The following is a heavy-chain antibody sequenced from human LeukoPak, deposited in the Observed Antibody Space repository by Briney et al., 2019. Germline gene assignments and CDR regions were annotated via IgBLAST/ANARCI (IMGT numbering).Heavy chain of an antibody. Sequence: GGSLRLSCAASGFSLSSYAMSWVRQAPGKGLEWVSAISSTDAGTYHADSVRGRFTISRDNSKNTLYLEMNSLRPEDTALYYCARGAHRRDDYGGFFDYWGQGTLVTVSS. D-gene: IGHD4-23*01. CDR1: GFSLSSYA. J-gene: IGHJ4*02. V-gene: IGHV3-23*01. CDR2: ISSTDAGT. CDR3: ARGAHRRDDYGGFFDY.